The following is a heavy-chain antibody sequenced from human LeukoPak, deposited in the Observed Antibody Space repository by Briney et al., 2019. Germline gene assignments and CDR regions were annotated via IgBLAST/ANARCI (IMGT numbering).Heavy chain of an antibody. CDR1: GGTFSSYA. CDR2: IIPILGIA. Sequence: ASVKVSCKASGGTFSSYAISWVRQAPGQGLEWTGRIIPILGIANYAQKFQGRVTITADKSTSTAYMELSSLRSEDTAVYYCARDSYCSGGSCYSFSLDYWGQGTLVTVSS. D-gene: IGHD2-15*01. V-gene: IGHV1-69*04. J-gene: IGHJ4*02. CDR3: ARDSYCSGGSCYSFSLDY.